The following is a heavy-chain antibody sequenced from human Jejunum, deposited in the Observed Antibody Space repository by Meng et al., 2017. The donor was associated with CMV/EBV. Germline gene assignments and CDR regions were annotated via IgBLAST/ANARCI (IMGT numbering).Heavy chain of an antibody. V-gene: IGHV3-23*03. J-gene: IGHJ6*02. Sequence: SSYAMKWVRQAPGKGLEWVSVVYSGATGAYYGDSVKGRFTISRDKSKNTLYLQMNSLRAEDTALYYCAKDIRRFTAAAGTGGMDVWGQGTTVTVSS. D-gene: IGHD6-13*01. CDR3: AKDIRRFTAAAGTGGMDV. CDR2: VYSGATGA. CDR1: SSYA.